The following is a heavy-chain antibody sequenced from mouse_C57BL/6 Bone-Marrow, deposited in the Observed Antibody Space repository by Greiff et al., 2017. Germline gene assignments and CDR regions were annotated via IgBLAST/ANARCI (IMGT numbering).Heavy chain of an antibody. J-gene: IGHJ2*01. V-gene: IGHV1-15*01. CDR3: TGYFDY. CDR1: GYTFTDYE. Sequence: QVQLKQSGAELVRPGASVTLSCKASGYTFTDYEMHWVKQTPVHGLEWIGAIDPETGGTAYNQKFKGKAILTADKSSSTAYMELRSLTSGDTAVYYCTGYFDYWGQGTTLTVSS. CDR2: IDPETGGT.